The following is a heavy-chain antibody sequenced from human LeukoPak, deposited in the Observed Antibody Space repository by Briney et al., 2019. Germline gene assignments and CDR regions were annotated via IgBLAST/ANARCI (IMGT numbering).Heavy chain of an antibody. J-gene: IGHJ4*02. Sequence: PGGSLRLSCAASGNYWMHRVRQAPGKGLVWVSHINGDGSWTSYADSVKGRFTISKDNAKNTVYLQMNSLRAEDTAVYYCVSFYETYWGRGTLVTVSS. D-gene: IGHD2/OR15-2a*01. CDR3: VSFYETY. V-gene: IGHV3-74*01. CDR1: GNYW. CDR2: INGDGSWT.